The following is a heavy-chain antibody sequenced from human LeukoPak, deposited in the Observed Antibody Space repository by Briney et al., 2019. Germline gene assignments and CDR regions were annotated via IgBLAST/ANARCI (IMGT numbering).Heavy chain of an antibody. D-gene: IGHD2-8*02. V-gene: IGHV3-23*01. CDR1: GFTFSSYA. J-gene: IGHJ6*03. CDR3: TTDQTLVQVDYYMDV. CDR2: ISGSGSST. Sequence: GGSLRLSCAASGFTFSSYAMSWVRQAPGKGLEWVSAISGSGSSTYYADSVKGRFTISRDNSKNTLYLQMNSLRAEDTAVYYCTTDQTLVQVDYYMDVWGKGTTVTVSS.